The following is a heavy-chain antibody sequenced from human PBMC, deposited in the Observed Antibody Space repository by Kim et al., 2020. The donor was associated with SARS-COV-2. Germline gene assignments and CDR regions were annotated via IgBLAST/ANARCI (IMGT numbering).Heavy chain of an antibody. Sequence: GGSLRLSCAASGFTFSSYAMHWVRQAPGKGLEWVAVISFDGNNKYYADSVRGRFTISRDNSKYTLSLQMNSLRTEDTAAYYGAKGRIAVAATAMNYWGQGTLVIVS. V-gene: IGHV3-30-3*01. D-gene: IGHD6-19*01. CDR1: GFTFSSYA. CDR2: ISFDGNNK. J-gene: IGHJ4*02. CDR3: AKGRIAVAATAMNY.